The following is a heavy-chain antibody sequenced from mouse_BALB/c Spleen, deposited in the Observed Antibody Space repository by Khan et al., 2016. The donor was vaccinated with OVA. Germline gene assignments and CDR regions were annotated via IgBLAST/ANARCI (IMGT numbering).Heavy chain of an antibody. CDR3: ARRNYFGYTFAY. CDR1: GYTFTDYY. J-gene: IGHJ3*01. D-gene: IGHD1-2*01. Sequence: QVQLQQSGAELARPGASVKLSCKASGYTFTDYYINWVKQRTGQGLEWIGEISPGSGDTYYNEKLKGTATLTAEKSSTPAYMQRSSLTSAAYAVYFCARRNYFGYTFAYWGQGTLVTVAA. V-gene: IGHV1-77*01. CDR2: ISPGSGDT.